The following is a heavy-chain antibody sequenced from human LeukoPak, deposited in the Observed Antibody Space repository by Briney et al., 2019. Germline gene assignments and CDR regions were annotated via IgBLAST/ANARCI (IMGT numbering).Heavy chain of an antibody. CDR3: ARLYYYGSGNTIYYYDVDV. D-gene: IGHD3-10*01. J-gene: IGHJ6*03. CDR2: ISPYNGNT. V-gene: IGHV1-18*01. CDR1: RYTFTSYG. Sequence: ASVKVSCKASRYTFTSYGVSWVRQAPGQELEWMGWISPYNGNTNYAQKLQGRVTMTTDTSTSTAYMELRSLRSDDSAVYYCARLYYYGSGNTIYYYDVDVWGKGTTVTISS.